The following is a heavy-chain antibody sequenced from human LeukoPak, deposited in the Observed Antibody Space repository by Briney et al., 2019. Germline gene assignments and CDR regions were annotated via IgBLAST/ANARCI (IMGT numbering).Heavy chain of an antibody. V-gene: IGHV3-30*02. CDR2: IRDDGSNK. J-gene: IGHJ4*02. CDR3: AKDWGARGCCGDY. D-gene: IGHD6-19*01. Sequence: GGSLRLSCAASGFMFSEYGMHWVRQAPGKGLEWVAFIRDDGSNKLSADSVKGRFTISRDNSKNTVSLQMNSLRSEDTAIYYCAKDWGARGCCGDYWGQGTLVTVSS. CDR1: GFMFSEYG.